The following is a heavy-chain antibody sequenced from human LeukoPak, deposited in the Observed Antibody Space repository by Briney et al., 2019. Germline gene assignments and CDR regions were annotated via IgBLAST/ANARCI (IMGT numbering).Heavy chain of an antibody. D-gene: IGHD3-3*01. CDR3: ARDLLSDSDTYYDY. CDR2: INPNSGGT. CDR1: GYTFTGYY. J-gene: IGHJ4*02. V-gene: IGHV1-2*06. Sequence: ASVKVSCKASGYTFTGYYMHWVRQAPGQGLEWMGRINPNSGGTNYAQKFQGRVTMTRDTSISTAYMELRSLTSEDTAVYYCARDLLSDSDTYYDYWGQGTLVAVSS.